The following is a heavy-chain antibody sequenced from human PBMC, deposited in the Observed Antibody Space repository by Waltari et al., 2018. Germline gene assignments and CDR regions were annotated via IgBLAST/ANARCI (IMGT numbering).Heavy chain of an antibody. CDR3: AKGFDRASFDY. D-gene: IGHD3-22*01. V-gene: IGHV3-53*05. Sequence: EVQLVETGGGLIQPGGSLRLSCAASGFTVSSNYMSWVRQAPGKGLEWVSVIYSGGDTGYADSVKGRFTISRDNSNNMLYLQMNSLRPEDTAVYYCAKGFDRASFDYWGQGALVTVSS. CDR2: IYSGGDT. CDR1: GFTVSSNY. J-gene: IGHJ4*02.